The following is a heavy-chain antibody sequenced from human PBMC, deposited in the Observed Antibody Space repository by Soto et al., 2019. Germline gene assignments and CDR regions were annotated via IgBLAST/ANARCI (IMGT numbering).Heavy chain of an antibody. CDR1: GYTFTGYY. CDR3: ARVPEVAAADRSGYYYGMDF. Sequence: ASVKVSCKASGYTFTGYYMHWVRQAPGQGLEWMGWINPNSGGTNYAQKFQGWVTMTRDTSISTAYMELSRLRSDDTAVYYCARVPEVAAADRSGYYYGMDFWGQGTTVTVSS. V-gene: IGHV1-2*04. J-gene: IGHJ6*02. CDR2: INPNSGGT. D-gene: IGHD6-13*01.